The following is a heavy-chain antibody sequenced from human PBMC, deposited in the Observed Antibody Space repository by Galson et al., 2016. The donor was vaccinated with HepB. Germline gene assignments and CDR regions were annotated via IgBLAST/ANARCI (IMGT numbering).Heavy chain of an antibody. CDR2: IYSGGST. J-gene: IGHJ3*02. D-gene: IGHD3-10*01. CDR3: ARRPRNWFGPSTFEI. Sequence: SLRLSCAASGFSVSSKYMRWVRQIPGKGLEWVSVIYSGGSTIYADSVKGRFTISRDNDKNTVYIQMNSVTDEDTAVHYCARRPRNWFGPSTFEIWGQGTMGIVSS. CDR1: GFSVSSKY. V-gene: IGHV3-53*01.